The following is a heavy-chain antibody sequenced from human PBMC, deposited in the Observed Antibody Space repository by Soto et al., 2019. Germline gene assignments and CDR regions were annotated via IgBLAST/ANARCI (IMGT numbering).Heavy chain of an antibody. Sequence: CLRLSCTASGFTFINFAMNWVRQAPGKGLEWVSTISGRGDSTYYADSVKGRFTISRDNSRNTLYLQMNSLRAEDSATYYCAFRNWAEWLVPAGSFDYWGQGTLVTVSS. CDR3: AFRNWAEWLVPAGSFDY. CDR2: ISGRGDST. V-gene: IGHV3-23*01. CDR1: GFTFINFA. J-gene: IGHJ4*02. D-gene: IGHD6-19*01.